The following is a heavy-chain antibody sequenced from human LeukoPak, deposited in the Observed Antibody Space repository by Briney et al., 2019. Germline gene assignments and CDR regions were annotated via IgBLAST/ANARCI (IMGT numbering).Heavy chain of an antibody. CDR2: ISAYNGNT. D-gene: IGHD6-13*01. V-gene: IGHV1-18*01. Sequence: ASVKVSCKASGGTFSSYAISWVRQAPGQGLEWMGWISAYNGNTNYAQKLQGRVTMTTDTSTSTAYTELRSLRSDDTAVYYCARMEASYSSSWYGYYYYYGMDVWGQGTTVTVSS. CDR3: ARMEASYSSSWYGYYYYYGMDV. J-gene: IGHJ6*02. CDR1: GGTFSSYA.